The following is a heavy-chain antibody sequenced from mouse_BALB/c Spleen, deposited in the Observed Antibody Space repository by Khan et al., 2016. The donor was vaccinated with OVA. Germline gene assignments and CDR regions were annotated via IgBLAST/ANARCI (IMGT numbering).Heavy chain of an antibody. CDR1: GYSFTGYT. CDR3: ARGDGVYDVMDY. Sequence: VQLQQSGPELVKPGASMKISCKASGYSFTGYTMNWVKQSHGKNLEWIGLINPYNGGTSYNQKFKGKATLTVDKSSSTAYMELISLKSEDSADYDCARGDGVYDVMDYWGQGTSVTVSS. J-gene: IGHJ4*01. D-gene: IGHD1-1*02. V-gene: IGHV1S135*01. CDR2: INPYNGGT.